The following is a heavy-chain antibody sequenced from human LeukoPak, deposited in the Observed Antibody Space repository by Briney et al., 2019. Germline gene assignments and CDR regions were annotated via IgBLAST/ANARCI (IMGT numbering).Heavy chain of an antibody. CDR1: GGTFSSYA. CDR2: IIPIFGTA. Sequence: SVKVSCKASGGTFSSYAISWVRQAPGQGRDWMGGIIPIFGTANYAQKFQGRVTITADESTSTAYMELSSLRSEDTAVYYCARLGVRTIVDYWGQGTLVTVSS. V-gene: IGHV1-69*13. D-gene: IGHD1-14*01. J-gene: IGHJ4*02. CDR3: ARLGVRTIVDY.